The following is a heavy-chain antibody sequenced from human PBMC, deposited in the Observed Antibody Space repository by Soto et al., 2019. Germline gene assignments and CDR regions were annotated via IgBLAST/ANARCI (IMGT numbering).Heavy chain of an antibody. D-gene: IGHD3-3*01. CDR3: ARTYYDFWSGYWRWFDP. J-gene: IGHJ5*02. Sequence: PSETLSLTCTVSGGPFSRGGYYWSWIRQHPGKGLECIGYIFYTGSTYYNPTLKSRVTISVDTSKRQFSLKLSSLTAADTAVYYCARTYYDFWSGYWRWFDPWGQGTLVTVSS. CDR1: GGPFSRGGYY. V-gene: IGHV4-31*03. CDR2: IFYTGST.